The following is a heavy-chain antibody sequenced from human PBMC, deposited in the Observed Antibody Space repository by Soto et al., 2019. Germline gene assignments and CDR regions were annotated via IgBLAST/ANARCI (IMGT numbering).Heavy chain of an antibody. D-gene: IGHD6-13*01. J-gene: IGHJ4*02. Sequence: SLRLSCAASGFTLTTYGMHWVRQAPGKGLEGVAAMSYDGTKEYYADSVKGRFTISRDSSRNTLFLQLNSLRAEDTAVYYCAKEFGSTWIDHWGEGTLVTVSS. V-gene: IGHV3-30*18. CDR3: AKEFGSTWIDH. CDR2: MSYDGTKE. CDR1: GFTLTTYG.